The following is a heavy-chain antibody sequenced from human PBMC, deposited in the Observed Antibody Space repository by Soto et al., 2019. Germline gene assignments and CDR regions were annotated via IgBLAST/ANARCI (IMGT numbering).Heavy chain of an antibody. V-gene: IGHV3-23*01. J-gene: IGHJ3*02. CDR2: ILVDGRT. Sequence: GGSLRLSCAASGFICSSYDMSWVRQAPGKGLEWVSTILVDGRTFYVDSVKGRSTISRDSSKNTVYLQMNSLTAGDTALYYCAKATATGGGAFDICGQGTMVTVSS. CDR1: GFICSSYD. D-gene: IGHD2-8*02. CDR3: AKATATGGGAFDI.